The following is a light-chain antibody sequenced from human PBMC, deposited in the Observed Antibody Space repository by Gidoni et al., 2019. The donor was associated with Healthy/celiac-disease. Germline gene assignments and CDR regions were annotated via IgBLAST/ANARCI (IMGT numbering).Light chain of an antibody. CDR3: QQSYSTPPT. CDR1: QSISSY. J-gene: IGKJ2*01. Sequence: DIQMTQSPSSLSASVGDRVTITCRASQSISSYLNWYQQKPWKAPKLLIYAASSLQSGVPSRFSGSGSGTDFTLTISSLHPEDFATYSCQQSYSTPPTFGQGTKLAIK. V-gene: IGKV1-39*01. CDR2: AAS.